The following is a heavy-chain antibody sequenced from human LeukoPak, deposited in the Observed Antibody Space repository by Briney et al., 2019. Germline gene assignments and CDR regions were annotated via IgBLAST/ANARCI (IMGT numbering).Heavy chain of an antibody. Sequence: SETLSLTCTVSGGSISSYYWSWIRQPPGKGLEWIGYIYYSGSTNYNPSLKSRVTISVDTSKNQFSLKLSSVTAADTAVYYCARAKGSCSSTSCYYAFDIWGQGTMVAVSS. CDR1: GGSISSYY. D-gene: IGHD2-2*01. J-gene: IGHJ3*02. V-gene: IGHV4-59*01. CDR2: IYYSGST. CDR3: ARAKGSCSSTSCYYAFDI.